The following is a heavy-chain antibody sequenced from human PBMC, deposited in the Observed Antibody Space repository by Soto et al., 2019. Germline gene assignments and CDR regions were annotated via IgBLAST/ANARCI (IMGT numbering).Heavy chain of an antibody. V-gene: IGHV3-30*18. CDR2: ISHDGRTK. D-gene: IGHD3-22*01. J-gene: IGHJ4*02. CDR3: AKRSDSSGYYPPDY. Sequence: GSLRLSCAASGFTFSNYGMHWVRQAPGKGLEWVALISHDGRTKFCVDSVKGRFTISRDNSKNTLYLQMDSLRTEDTAVYYCAKRSDSSGYYPPDYWGQGTLVTVSS. CDR1: GFTFSNYG.